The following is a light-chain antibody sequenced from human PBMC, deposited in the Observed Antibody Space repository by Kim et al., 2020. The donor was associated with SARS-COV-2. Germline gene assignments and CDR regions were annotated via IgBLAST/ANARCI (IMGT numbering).Light chain of an antibody. V-gene: IGLV3-1*01. CDR3: QAWDSSTWV. Sequence: SVSPGQTASITCSGDKVGDKYACWYQKKPGQSPVLVIYQDSKRPSGIPERFSGSNSGNTATLTISGTQAMDEADYYCQAWDSSTWVFGGGTQLTVL. J-gene: IGLJ3*02. CDR2: QDS. CDR1: KVGDKY.